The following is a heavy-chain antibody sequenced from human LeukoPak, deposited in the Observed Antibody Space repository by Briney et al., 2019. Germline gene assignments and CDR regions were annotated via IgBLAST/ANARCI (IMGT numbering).Heavy chain of an antibody. CDR1: GGSISSGIYY. Sequence: SETLSLTCTVSGGSISSGIYYWSWIRQPAGKGLEWIGLIYTSGSTNYNPSLKSRVTISVDTSRNQFSLRLSSVTAADTAVYYCGREAYGDNGGWFDPWGQGTLVTVSS. V-gene: IGHV4-61*02. D-gene: IGHD4-17*01. J-gene: IGHJ5*02. CDR3: GREAYGDNGGWFDP. CDR2: IYTSGST.